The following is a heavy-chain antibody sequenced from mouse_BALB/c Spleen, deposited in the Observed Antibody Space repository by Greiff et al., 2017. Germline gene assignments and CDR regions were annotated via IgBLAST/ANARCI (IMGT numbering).Heavy chain of an antibody. V-gene: IGHV1-14*01. Sequence: LVESGPELVKPGASVKMSCKASGYTFTSYVMHWVKQKPGQGLEWIGYINPYNDGTKYNEKFKGKATLTSDKSSSTAYMELSSLTSEDSAVYYCAREPLGRGYAMDYWGQGTSVTVSS. CDR1: GYTFTSYV. CDR3: AREPLGRGYAMDY. D-gene: IGHD4-1*01. J-gene: IGHJ4*01. CDR2: INPYNDGT.